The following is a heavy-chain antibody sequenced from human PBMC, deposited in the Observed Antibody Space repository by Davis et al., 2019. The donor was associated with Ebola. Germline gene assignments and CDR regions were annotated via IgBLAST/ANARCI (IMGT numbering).Heavy chain of an antibody. CDR3: AKDILWFGEEDYYYYYGMDV. D-gene: IGHD3-10*01. V-gene: IGHV3-30-3*01. Sequence: PGGSLRLSCAASGFTFSTHAMHWVRQAPGKGLEWVAVISDEGNNRYYGGSVKGRFTISRDNSKNTLYLQMNSLRAEDTAVYYCAKDILWFGEEDYYYYYGMDVWGQGTTVTVSS. CDR1: GFTFSTHA. CDR2: ISDEGNNR. J-gene: IGHJ6*02.